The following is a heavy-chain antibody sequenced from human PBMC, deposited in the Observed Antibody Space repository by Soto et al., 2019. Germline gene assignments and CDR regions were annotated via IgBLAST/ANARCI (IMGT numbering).Heavy chain of an antibody. CDR2: ISWNSANI. D-gene: IGHD1-1*01. Sequence: EVQLVESGGGLVQPGRSLRLSCAASGFTFDDYAMHWVRQVPGKGLEWVSAISWNSANIGYADSVKGRFTISRDNDKRALYLQMNILRPEDTALYYCARDFLGGEQPFYNNMDVWGQGTTVTVSS. CDR3: ARDFLGGEQPFYNNMDV. J-gene: IGHJ6*02. CDR1: GFTFDDYA. V-gene: IGHV3-9*01.